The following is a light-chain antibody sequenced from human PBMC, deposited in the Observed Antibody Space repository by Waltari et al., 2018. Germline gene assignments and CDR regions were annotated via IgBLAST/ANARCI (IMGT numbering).Light chain of an antibody. CDR1: RCNMAIYF. CDR2: YNY. J-gene: IGLJ2*01. V-gene: IGLV1-51*01. CDR3: ATWDNSLTAVV. Sequence: QYLLPHPPSLYAAPGQKVTISCSGSRCNMAIYFVSCYHQLPEATPKLLMYYNYKRPSGIPDRFSASKSGTSATLDITGLQIGDETDYYCATWDNSLTAVVFGGGTKLTVL.